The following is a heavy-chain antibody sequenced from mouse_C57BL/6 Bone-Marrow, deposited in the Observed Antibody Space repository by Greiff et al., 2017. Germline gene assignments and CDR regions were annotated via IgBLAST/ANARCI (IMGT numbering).Heavy chain of an antibody. D-gene: IGHD1-1*01. CDR1: GYTFTSYG. J-gene: IGHJ4*01. CDR3: ARYGGSVYAMDY. CDR2: IYPRSGNT. Sequence: QVQLKESGAELARPGASVKLSCKASGYTFTSYGISWVKQRTGQGLEWIGEIYPRSGNTYYNEKFKGKATLTADKSSSTAYMELRSLTSEDSAVYFCARYGGSVYAMDYWGQGTSVTVSS. V-gene: IGHV1-81*01.